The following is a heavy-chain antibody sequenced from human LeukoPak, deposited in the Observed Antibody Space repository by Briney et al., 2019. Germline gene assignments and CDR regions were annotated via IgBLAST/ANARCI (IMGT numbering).Heavy chain of an antibody. J-gene: IGHJ4*02. V-gene: IGHV3-74*01. CDR3: ARADIEGLLRPLDY. D-gene: IGHD2-15*01. Sequence: GGSLRLSCAASGFTFSSYWMHWVRQAPGKGLVWVSRIKSDGSSTSYADSVKGRLTISRDNAKNTLYLQMNSLRAEDTAVYYCARADIEGLLRPLDYWGQGTLVTVSS. CDR1: GFTFSSYW. CDR2: IKSDGSST.